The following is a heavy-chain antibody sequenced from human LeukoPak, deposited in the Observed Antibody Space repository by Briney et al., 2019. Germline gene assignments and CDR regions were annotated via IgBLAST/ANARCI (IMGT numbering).Heavy chain of an antibody. Sequence: ASVKVSCKAAGGTFSSYAISWVRQAPGQGLEWMGGIIPIFGTAKYAQKFQGRVTITADELTRTAYMELSSLRSEDTAVYYCARAPSLVVTASPWLGSFDPWGQGTLVTVSS. J-gene: IGHJ5*02. V-gene: IGHV1-69*13. CDR1: GGTFSSYA. CDR2: IIPIFGTA. CDR3: ARAPSLVVTASPWLGSFDP. D-gene: IGHD2-21*02.